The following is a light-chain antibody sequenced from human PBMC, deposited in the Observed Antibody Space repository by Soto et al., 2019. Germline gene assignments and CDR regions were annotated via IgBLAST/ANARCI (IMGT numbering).Light chain of an antibody. CDR3: QQRSNWPPYT. CDR1: QSFSSY. V-gene: IGKV3-11*01. Sequence: EIVLTQSPATLSLSPGERGTLSCRASQSFSSYLAWYQQKPGQAPRLLIYDASNRATGIPARFSGSGSGTDFTLTISSLEPEDFAVYYCQQRSNWPPYTFGQGTKLEIK. CDR2: DAS. J-gene: IGKJ2*01.